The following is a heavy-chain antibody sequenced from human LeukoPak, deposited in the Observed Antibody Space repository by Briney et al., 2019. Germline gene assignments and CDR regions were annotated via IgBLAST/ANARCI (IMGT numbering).Heavy chain of an antibody. D-gene: IGHD1-1*01. V-gene: IGHV4-59*01. CDR1: GGSISSYY. CDR3: ARERLTCIDY. J-gene: IGHJ4*02. Sequence: SETLSLTCTVSGGSISSYYWSWIRQPPGKGLEWIGYIYYSGSTNYNPSLKSRVTISVDTSKNQFSLKLSSVTAADTAVYYCARERLTCIDYWGQGTLVTVSS. CDR2: IYYSGST.